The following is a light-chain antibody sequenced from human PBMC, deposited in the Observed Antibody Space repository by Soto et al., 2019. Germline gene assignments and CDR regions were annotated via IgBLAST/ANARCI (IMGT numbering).Light chain of an antibody. CDR1: QNIANDY. Sequence: EVALTQSPGTLSLSPGARATLSCRASQNIANDYLTWYQQKPGQAPRVLIYDASTRATGIPDRFSGSGSGTDFTLPIPRLEPADFAVYYCQQYGSSPWTFGQGTKLEI. CDR3: QQYGSSPWT. CDR2: DAS. J-gene: IGKJ1*01. V-gene: IGKV3-20*01.